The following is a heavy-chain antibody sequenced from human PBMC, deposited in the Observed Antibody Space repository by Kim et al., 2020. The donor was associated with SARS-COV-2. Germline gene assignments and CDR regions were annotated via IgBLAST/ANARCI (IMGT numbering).Heavy chain of an antibody. CDR3: ARHLGAPAMAFDY. V-gene: IGHV4-59*08. D-gene: IGHD5-18*01. CDR1: GDSISGYY. J-gene: IGHJ4*02. Sequence: SETLSLTCTVSGDSISGYYWSWIRQPPGKGLEWIAYIYYSGSTNYNPSLKSRVTISVDTSKHQFSLKLTSVTAADTAVYHCARHLGAPAMAFDYWRQGTLVTV. CDR2: IYYSGST.